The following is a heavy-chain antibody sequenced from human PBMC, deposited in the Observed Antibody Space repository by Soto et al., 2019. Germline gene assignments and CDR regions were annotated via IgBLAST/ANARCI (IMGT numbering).Heavy chain of an antibody. Sequence: QMQLQESGSGLVKPSQTLSLTCAVSGGSISSGGYSWSWIRQPPGKGLAWIGYLYHSGSTYYNPSLKSRVTISVATSKNQFSLNLGSVTAADTAVYFCARPIVVAPVSDAIDVWGQGTTVIFSS. V-gene: IGHV4-30-2*01. D-gene: IGHD3-22*01. CDR3: ARPIVVAPVSDAIDV. CDR2: LYHSGST. CDR1: GGSISSGGYS. J-gene: IGHJ6*02.